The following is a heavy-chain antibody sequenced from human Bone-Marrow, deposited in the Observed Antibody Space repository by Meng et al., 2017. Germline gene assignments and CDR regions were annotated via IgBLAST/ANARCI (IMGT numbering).Heavy chain of an antibody. D-gene: IGHD3-16*01. V-gene: IGHV3-23*01. CDR1: GFMFSNYA. CDR2: ISGNADGT. Sequence: GESLKISCAASGFMFSNYAMTWVRQAPGKGLEWVSTISGNADGTYYADSVKGRFTISRDNSKNTLYLQMNSLRAEDTALYYCANSFKGGGTYWGQGTMVTVSS. CDR3: ANSFKGGGTY. J-gene: IGHJ4*03.